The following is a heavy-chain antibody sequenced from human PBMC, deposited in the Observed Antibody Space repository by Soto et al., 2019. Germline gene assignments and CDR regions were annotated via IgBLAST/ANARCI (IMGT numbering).Heavy chain of an antibody. CDR3: AREGSGWRSGDYYYYYGMDV. D-gene: IGHD6-19*01. CDR2: IYYSGST. CDR1: GGSISSGGYY. Sequence: PSETLSLTCTVSGGSISSGGYYWSWIRKHPGKGLEWIGYIYYSGSTYYNPSLKSRVTISVDTSKNQFSLKLSSVTAADTAVYYCAREGSGWRSGDYYYYYGMDVWGQGTTVTVSS. V-gene: IGHV4-31*03. J-gene: IGHJ6*02.